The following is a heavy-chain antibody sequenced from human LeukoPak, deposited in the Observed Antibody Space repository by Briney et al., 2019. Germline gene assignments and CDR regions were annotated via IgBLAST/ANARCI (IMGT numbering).Heavy chain of an antibody. D-gene: IGHD3-3*01. CDR2: IYYSGST. CDR1: GGSISSSSYY. V-gene: IGHV4-39*01. CDR3: ARRYYDFWSGYGSWFDP. Sequence: SETLSVTCTVSGGSISSSSYYWGWIRQPPGKGLEWIGSIYYSGSTYYNPSLKSRVTISVDTSKNQSSLKLSSVTDAETAVYYCARRYYDFWSGYGSWFDPWGQGTLVTVSS. J-gene: IGHJ5*02.